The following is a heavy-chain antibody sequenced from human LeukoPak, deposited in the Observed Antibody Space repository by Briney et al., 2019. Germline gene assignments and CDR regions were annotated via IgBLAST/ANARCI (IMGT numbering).Heavy chain of an antibody. CDR3: AKSSGKSFPSSRVFDF. J-gene: IGHJ4*02. CDR2: VGDNTDT. CDR1: GFTFGNYA. V-gene: IGHV3-23*01. D-gene: IGHD6-13*01. Sequence: PGGSLRLSCAASGFTFGNYAFSWVRRASGRGLEWVSIVGDNTDTHYADSVKGRFTISRDNSNNALYLQMNSLRAEDTATYFCAKSSGKSFPSSRVFDFWGQGTLVTVSS.